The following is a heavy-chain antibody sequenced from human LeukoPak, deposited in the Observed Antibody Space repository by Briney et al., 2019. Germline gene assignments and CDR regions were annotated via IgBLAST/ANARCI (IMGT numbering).Heavy chain of an antibody. CDR3: ARHDNVPVIRHGFDH. Sequence: SETLSLTCSVSGGSVSNYYWSWIRQPPGKGLEWLGYIYSSGVTNYNPSLQSRVTISIDTSKNQFSLKVSSVTAADTAVYYCARHDNVPVIRHGFDHWGQGTLVTVSS. CDR1: GGSVSNYY. CDR2: IYSSGVT. V-gene: IGHV4-59*08. D-gene: IGHD2-8*01. J-gene: IGHJ4*02.